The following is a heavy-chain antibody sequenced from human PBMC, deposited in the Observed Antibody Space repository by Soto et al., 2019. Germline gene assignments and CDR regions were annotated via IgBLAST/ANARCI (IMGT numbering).Heavy chain of an antibody. V-gene: IGHV4-39*01. CDR1: GGSISSSSYY. J-gene: IGHJ4*02. CDR2: IYYSGST. Sequence: SETLSLTCTVSGGSISSSSYYWGWIRQPPGKGLEWIGSIYYSGSTYYNPSLKSRVTISVDTSKNQFSLKLSSVTAADTAVYYCARLEYSGYVLFDYWGQGTLVTVSS. CDR3: ARLEYSGYVLFDY. D-gene: IGHD5-12*01.